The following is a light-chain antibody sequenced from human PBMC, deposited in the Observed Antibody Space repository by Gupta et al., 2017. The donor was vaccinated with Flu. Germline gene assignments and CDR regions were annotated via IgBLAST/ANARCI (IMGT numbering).Light chain of an antibody. V-gene: IGKV3-11*02. CDR3: QLHGRWPSLT. CDR1: QSSGKN. J-gene: IGKJ4*01. CDR2: DAY. Sequence: ATLWLCPGERATSTCRARQSSGKNFGGYEQKPGQAPRLLIYDAYNRASGIPARCSGSGWGGDFTLTISSREPEDFAVYHCQLHGRWPSLTFDGGTKVEIK.